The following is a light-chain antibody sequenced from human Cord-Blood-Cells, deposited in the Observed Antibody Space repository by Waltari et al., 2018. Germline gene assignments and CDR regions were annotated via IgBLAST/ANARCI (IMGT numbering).Light chain of an antibody. Sequence: DIVMTQSQDSLAVSMGEWAPINCKSSQSVLYSSNNKNYLAWYQQKPGQPPKLLIYWASTRESGVPDRFSGSGSGTDFTLTISSLQAEDVAVYYCQQYYSTPLTFGQGTRLEIK. CDR2: WAS. CDR1: QSVLYSSNNKNY. CDR3: QQYYSTPLT. V-gene: IGKV4-1*01. J-gene: IGKJ5*01.